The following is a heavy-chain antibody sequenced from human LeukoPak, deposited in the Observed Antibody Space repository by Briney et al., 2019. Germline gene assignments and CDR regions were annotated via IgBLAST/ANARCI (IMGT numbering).Heavy chain of an antibody. CDR1: GGSISSGDYY. V-gene: IGHV4-30-4*08. D-gene: IGHD2-15*01. CDR3: ARGASLTQWGYDAFDI. J-gene: IGHJ3*02. Sequence: SQTLSLTCTVSGGSISSGDYYWSWIRQPPGKGLEWIGYIYYSGSTYYNPSLKSRVTISVDTSKNQFSLKLSSVTAADTAVYYCARGASLTQWGYDAFDIWGQGTMVTVSS. CDR2: IYYSGST.